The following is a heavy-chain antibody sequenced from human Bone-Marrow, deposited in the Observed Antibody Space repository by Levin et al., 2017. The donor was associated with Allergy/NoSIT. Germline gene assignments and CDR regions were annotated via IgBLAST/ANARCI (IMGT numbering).Heavy chain of an antibody. CDR2: ISSSSSYI. CDR3: ARHYAYPHCSSTSCHIDY. J-gene: IGHJ4*02. CDR1: GFTFSSYS. Sequence: GESLKISCAASGFTFSSYSMNWVRQAPGKGLEWVSSISSSSSYIYYADSVKGRFTISRDNAKNSLYLQMNSLRAEDTAVYYCARHYAYPHCSSTSCHIDYWGQGTLVTVSS. D-gene: IGHD2-2*02. V-gene: IGHV3-21*01.